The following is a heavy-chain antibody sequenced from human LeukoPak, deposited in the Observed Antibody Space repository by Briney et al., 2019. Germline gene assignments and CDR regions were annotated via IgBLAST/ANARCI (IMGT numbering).Heavy chain of an antibody. D-gene: IGHD5-12*01. V-gene: IGHV3-53*01. CDR1: GFTFSSYA. J-gene: IGHJ4*02. Sequence: GWSLRLSCASSGFTFSSYAMSWVRQAPGKGLEGVSVIYSGGDTYYADSVKGRFTISRDNSKNTLYLQMNTLRAEDTAVYYCARASGYSGYDPFDYWGQGTLVTVSS. CDR2: IYSGGDT. CDR3: ARASGYSGYDPFDY.